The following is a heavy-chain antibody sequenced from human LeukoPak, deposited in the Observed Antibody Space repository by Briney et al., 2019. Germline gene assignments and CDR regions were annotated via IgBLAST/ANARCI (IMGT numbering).Heavy chain of an antibody. CDR2: IYSGGST. CDR3: ARDPNLGSGWYGPYSYYYYMDV. D-gene: IGHD6-19*01. CDR1: GFTVSSNY. J-gene: IGHJ6*03. V-gene: IGHV3-66*02. Sequence: GGSLRLSCAASGFTVSSNYMSWVRQAPGKGLEWVSVIYSGGSTYYADSVKGRFTISRDNSKNTLYLQMNSLRAEDTAVYYCARDPNLGSGWYGPYSYYYYMDVWGKGTTVTVSS.